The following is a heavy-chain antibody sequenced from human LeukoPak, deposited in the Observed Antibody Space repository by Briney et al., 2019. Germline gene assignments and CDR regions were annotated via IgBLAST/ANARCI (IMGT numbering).Heavy chain of an antibody. D-gene: IGHD3-16*01. V-gene: IGHV3-21*01. CDR1: GFTFSSYS. J-gene: IGHJ6*04. CDR2: ISSSSSYI. Sequence: GGSVRLSCEASGFTFSSYSMNWVRQAPGKGLEWVSSISSSSSYIYYADSVKGRFTISRDNAKNSLYLQMNSLRAEDTAVYYCARFRGYYYYGMDVWGKGTTVTVSS. CDR3: ARFRGYYYYGMDV.